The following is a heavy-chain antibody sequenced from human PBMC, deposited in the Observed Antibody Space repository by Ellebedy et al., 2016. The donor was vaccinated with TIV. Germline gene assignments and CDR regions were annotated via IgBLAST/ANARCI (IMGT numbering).Heavy chain of an antibody. V-gene: IGHV3-23*01. CDR3: VKDLVYDYGDYAGGEY. CDR1: GFTFSSYA. CDR2: ISGSGGST. D-gene: IGHD4-17*01. Sequence: GGSLRLSXAASGFTFSSYAMSWVRQAPGKGLEWVSGISGSGGSTYYADSVKGRFTISRDNSKNTLYVQMNSLRAEDTAVYYCVKDLVYDYGDYAGGEYWGQGTLVTVSS. J-gene: IGHJ4*02.